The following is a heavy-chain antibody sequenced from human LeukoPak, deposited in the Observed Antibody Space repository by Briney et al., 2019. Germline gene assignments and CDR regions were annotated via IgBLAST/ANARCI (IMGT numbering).Heavy chain of an antibody. V-gene: IGHV3-23*01. D-gene: IGHD5-12*01. CDR1: GFMFRDAA. J-gene: IGHJ3*01. Sequence: AGSLRLSCAASGFMFRDAAMTWVSQPPGKGLEWVSLIASSGLNTYYADSVRGRFTISRDNSKNTLSLQMNSLRVEDTAIYYWARDIELSTWGRGTLVTVAS. CDR3: ARDIELST. CDR2: IASSGLNT.